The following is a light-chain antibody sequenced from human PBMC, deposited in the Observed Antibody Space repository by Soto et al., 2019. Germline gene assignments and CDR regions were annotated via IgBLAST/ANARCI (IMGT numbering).Light chain of an antibody. CDR2: DSS. J-gene: IGKJ5*01. CDR1: QSVDKF. Sequence: EIELTQSPATLSLSPGETATLSCRASQSVDKFLAWYQQRPGQPPRLLIFDSSNRATGVPVRFSGTGSGTVFTLTIGSLEPEDSALYYCQQWKNWPPITFGQGTRLE. V-gene: IGKV3-11*01. CDR3: QQWKNWPPIT.